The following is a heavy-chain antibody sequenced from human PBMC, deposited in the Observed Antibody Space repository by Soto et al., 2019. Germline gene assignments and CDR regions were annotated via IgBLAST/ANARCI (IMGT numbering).Heavy chain of an antibody. CDR1: GYTFTTYG. J-gene: IGHJ6*03. CDR2: ISAYTGNT. CDR3: ARTPYYYYMDV. V-gene: IGHV1-18*01. Sequence: GASVKVSCKASGYTFTTYGINWVRQAPGQGLEWMGWISAYTGNTNYAQKFQGRVTVTTDTSTSTAYMELRSLRSDDTAMYYCARTPYYYYMDVWGKGTTVTVSS.